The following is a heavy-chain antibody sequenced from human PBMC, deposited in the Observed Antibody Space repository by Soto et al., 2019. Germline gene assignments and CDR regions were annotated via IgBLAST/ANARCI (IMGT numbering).Heavy chain of an antibody. CDR2: TNPNSGGT. Sequence: ASVKVSCKASGYTFTGYYMHWVRQAPGQGLEWMGWTNPNSGGTNYAQKFQGRVTMTRDTSISTAYMELSRLRSDDTAVYYCARVAHNSDSSGYYPYLWGQGTLVTVSS. V-gene: IGHV1-2*02. D-gene: IGHD3-22*01. CDR3: ARVAHNSDSSGYYPYL. CDR1: GYTFTGYY. J-gene: IGHJ5*02.